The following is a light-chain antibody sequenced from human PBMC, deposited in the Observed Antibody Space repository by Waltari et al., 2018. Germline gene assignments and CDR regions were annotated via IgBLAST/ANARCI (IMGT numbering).Light chain of an antibody. CDR2: EVT. V-gene: IGLV2-14*01. CDR3: SSYTSSSLVV. CDR1: NSDVGGYTY. Sequence: QSALTQPASVSGSPGQSITIPCSGTNSDVGGYTYVFWFQQHPGKAPKLTIYEVTYRPSGVSNRFSGSKSGNTASLTISGLQAEDEADYYCSSYTSSSLVVFGGGTKLTVL. J-gene: IGLJ2*01.